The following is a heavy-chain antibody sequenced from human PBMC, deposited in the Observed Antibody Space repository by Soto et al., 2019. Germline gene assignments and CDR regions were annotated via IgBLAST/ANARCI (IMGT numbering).Heavy chain of an antibody. V-gene: IGHV3-30-3*01. D-gene: IGHD3-22*01. J-gene: IGHJ4*02. CDR1: GFTFSSYA. CDR2: ISYDGSNK. Sequence: QVQLVESGGGVVQPGRSLRLSCAASGFTFSSYAMHWVRQAPGKGLEWVSVISYDGSNKYYADPVKGRFTISRDNSKNTLYPQMNSLRAEDTAVYYCARVDYYDSTSFDYWGQGTLVTVSS. CDR3: ARVDYYDSTSFDY.